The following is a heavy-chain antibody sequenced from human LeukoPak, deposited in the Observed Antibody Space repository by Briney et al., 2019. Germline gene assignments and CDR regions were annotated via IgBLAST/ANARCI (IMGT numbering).Heavy chain of an antibody. CDR3: AKDITYSSSWLDY. J-gene: IGHJ4*02. D-gene: IGHD6-13*01. V-gene: IGHV3-11*01. Sequence: GGALRDSRVAPGFTLSDSYICWMRPAPGRGGGWVSYISHRVSDVKYADSVKGRFTISRDNAKNSMYLQMNSLRAEDTALYYCAKDITYSSSWLDYWGQGTLVTVSS. CDR2: ISHRVSDV. CDR1: GFTLSDSY.